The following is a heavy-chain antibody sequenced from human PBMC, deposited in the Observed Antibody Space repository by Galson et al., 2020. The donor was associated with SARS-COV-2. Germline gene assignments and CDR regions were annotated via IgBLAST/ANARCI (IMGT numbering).Heavy chain of an antibody. Sequence: SETLSLTCTVSGGSISSSSYYWGWIRQPPGKGLEWLGSIYYSGSTYYNPSLKSRVTISVDTSKNQFSLKLSSVTAADTAVYYCARQIAVAAQDAFDIWGQGTMVTVSS. J-gene: IGHJ3*02. D-gene: IGHD6-19*01. V-gene: IGHV4-39*01. CDR2: IYYSGST. CDR1: GGSISSSSYY. CDR3: ARQIAVAAQDAFDI.